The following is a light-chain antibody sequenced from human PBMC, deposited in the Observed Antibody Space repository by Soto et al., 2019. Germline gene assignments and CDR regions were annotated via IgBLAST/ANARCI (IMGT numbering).Light chain of an antibody. Sequence: IQMTQSPSSLSASVGDRVTITCRASQGIRNDLGWYQQKPGKAPKLLIYAASSLQSGVPSRFSGSGSGTHFTLTISSLQPEDFATYYCQQNYSPPPITFGQGTRLEIK. J-gene: IGKJ5*01. CDR2: AAS. CDR1: QGIRND. CDR3: QQNYSPPPIT. V-gene: IGKV1-39*01.